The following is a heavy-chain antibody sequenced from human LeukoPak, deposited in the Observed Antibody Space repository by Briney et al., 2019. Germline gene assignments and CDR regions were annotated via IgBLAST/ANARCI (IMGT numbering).Heavy chain of an antibody. D-gene: IGHD1-26*01. Sequence: SETLSLTCAVYGGSFSGYYWSWIRQPPGKGVEWIGEINHSGSTNYNPSLKSRVTISVDTSKNQFSLKLSSVTAADTAVYCCASRSSGLYYYYYYMDVWGKGTTVTVSS. J-gene: IGHJ6*03. V-gene: IGHV4-34*01. CDR1: GGSFSGYY. CDR2: INHSGST. CDR3: ASRSSGLYYYYYYMDV.